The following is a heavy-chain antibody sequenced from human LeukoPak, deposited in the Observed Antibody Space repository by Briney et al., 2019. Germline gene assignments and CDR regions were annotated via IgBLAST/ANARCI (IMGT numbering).Heavy chain of an antibody. CDR2: ISYDGSNK. CDR1: GFTFSSYA. V-gene: IGHV3-30-3*01. D-gene: IGHD6-19*01. J-gene: IGHJ6*02. CDR3: ATGGWYYYYGMDV. Sequence: PGRSLRLSCAASGFTFSSYAMHWVRQAPGKGLEWVAVISYDGSNKYYADSVKGRFTISRDNSKNTLYLQMNSLRAEDTAVYYCATGGWYYYYGMDVWGQGTTVTVSS.